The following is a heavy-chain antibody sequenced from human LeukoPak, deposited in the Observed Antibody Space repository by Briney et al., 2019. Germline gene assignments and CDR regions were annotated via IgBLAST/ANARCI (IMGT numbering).Heavy chain of an antibody. CDR2: IDTDGSTT. CDR1: GFTFSNSL. D-gene: IGHD5-24*01. V-gene: IGHV3-74*01. J-gene: IGHJ4*02. Sequence: PGGSLRLSCAASGFTFSNSLMHWVRQVPGKGLVWVARIDTDGSTTHYAASVKGRFTISRDNAKNTLYLQMNTLRAEDTAVYYCARDRDGYNYWGQGTLVTVSS. CDR3: ARDRDGYNY.